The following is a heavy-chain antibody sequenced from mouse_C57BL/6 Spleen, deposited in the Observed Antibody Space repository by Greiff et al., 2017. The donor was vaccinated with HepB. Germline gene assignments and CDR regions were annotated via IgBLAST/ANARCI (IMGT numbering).Heavy chain of an antibody. CDR1: GYAFSSSW. CDR2: IYPGDGDT. V-gene: IGHV1-82*01. CDR3: AKITTVVAFDAMDY. Sequence: QVQLQQSGPELVKPGASVKISCKASGYAFSSSWMNWVKQRPGKGLEWIGRIYPGDGDTNYNGKFKGKATLTADKSSSTAYMQLSSLTSEDSAVYFCAKITTVVAFDAMDYWGQGTSVTVSS. J-gene: IGHJ4*01. D-gene: IGHD1-1*01.